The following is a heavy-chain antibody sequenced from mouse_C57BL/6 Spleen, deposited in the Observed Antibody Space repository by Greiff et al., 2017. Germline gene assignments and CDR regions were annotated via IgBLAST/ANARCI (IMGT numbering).Heavy chain of an antibody. J-gene: IGHJ3*01. Sequence: EVQLQQSGPELVKPGASVKIPCKASGYTFTDYNMDWVKQSHGKSLEWIGDINPNNGGTIYNQKFKGKATLTVDKSSSTAYMKLRSLTSEDTAVYYCARRYYGSPWFAYWGQGTLVTVSA. CDR3: ARRYYGSPWFAY. CDR1: GYTFTDYN. D-gene: IGHD1-1*01. CDR2: INPNNGGT. V-gene: IGHV1-18*01.